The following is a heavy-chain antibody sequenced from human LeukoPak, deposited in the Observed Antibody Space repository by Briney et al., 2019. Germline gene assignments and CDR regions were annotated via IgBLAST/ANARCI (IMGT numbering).Heavy chain of an antibody. V-gene: IGHV3-23*01. Sequence: PGGSLRLSCAASGFIISNYAMMWVRQAPGKGLEWVSSITGAGDTIYVDFVKGRFTISRDNPMNTLYLQMNGLRPDDTAVYYCARSLIPGRWYFDLWGRGTLVTVSS. J-gene: IGHJ2*01. D-gene: IGHD3-16*01. CDR3: ARSLIPGRWYFDL. CDR2: ITGAGDT. CDR1: GFIISNYA.